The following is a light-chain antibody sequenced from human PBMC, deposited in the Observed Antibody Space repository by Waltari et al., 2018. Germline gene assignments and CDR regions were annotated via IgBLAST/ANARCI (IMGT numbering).Light chain of an antibody. J-gene: IGLJ2*01. CDR1: SSDVGAYNL. V-gene: IGLV2-23*02. Sequence: QSALTQPASVSGSPGQSITISCTGTSSDVGAYNLVSWYQQHPGKAPKLMIHEVSKRPSGVSSRFSGSKSGNTASLTISGLQSEDEADYHCSSCARGLPFVIFGGGTKLTVL. CDR3: SSCARGLPFVI. CDR2: EVS.